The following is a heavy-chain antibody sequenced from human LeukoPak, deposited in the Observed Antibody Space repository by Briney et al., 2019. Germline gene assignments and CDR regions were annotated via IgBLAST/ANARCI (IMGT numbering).Heavy chain of an antibody. V-gene: IGHV3-21*01. CDR2: ISSSSSFR. Sequence: KTGGSLRLSCAASGFNFSSYSMNWVRQAPGKGLEWVSSISSSSSFRYYADSVKSRFTISRDNAKNSLYLQMNSLRAEDTAVYYCARESSGYFYWGQGTLVTVSS. CDR3: ARESSGYFY. D-gene: IGHD3-22*01. J-gene: IGHJ4*02. CDR1: GFNFSSYS.